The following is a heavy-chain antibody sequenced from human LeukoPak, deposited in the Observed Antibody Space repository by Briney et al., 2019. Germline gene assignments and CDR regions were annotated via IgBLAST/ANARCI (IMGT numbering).Heavy chain of an antibody. V-gene: IGHV4-30-4*01. Sequence: PSETLSHTSNVSGGSVTSGDYNWSWIRQPPGKGLEWIGYIYHSGSAYYNPSLRSRVTISVDTSKNQFSLQLRSVTAADTAVYYCATSRINYHNHKHWGQGTLVTVSS. CDR2: IYHSGSA. J-gene: IGHJ1*01. D-gene: IGHD3-9*01. CDR3: ATSRINYHNHKH. CDR1: GGSVTSGDYN.